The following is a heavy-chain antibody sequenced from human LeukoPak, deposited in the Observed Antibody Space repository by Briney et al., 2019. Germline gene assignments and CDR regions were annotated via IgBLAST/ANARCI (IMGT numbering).Heavy chain of an antibody. CDR1: GYTFTSYD. D-gene: IGHD2-2*02. CDR2: MNPNSGNT. V-gene: IGHV1-8*03. Sequence: ASVKVSCXASGYTFTSYDINWVRQATGQGLGWMGWMNPNSGNTGYAQKFQGRVTITRNTSISTAYMELSSLRSEDTAVYYCVVVPAAIDAFDIWGQGTMVTISS. CDR3: VVVPAAIDAFDI. J-gene: IGHJ3*02.